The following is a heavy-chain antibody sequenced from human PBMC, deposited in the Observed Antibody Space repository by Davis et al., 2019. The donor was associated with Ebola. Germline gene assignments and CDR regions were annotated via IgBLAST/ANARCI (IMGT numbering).Heavy chain of an antibody. Sequence: PSETLSLTCTVSGGSISSSNYYWTWIRQPAGKGLEWIGHIYTSGTTNYNPSLKSRVTISLDTSKSQFSLNLNSVTAADTAVYYCASEVTMVRGVIPKPYFDYWGQGTLVTVSS. D-gene: IGHD3-10*01. V-gene: IGHV4-61*09. J-gene: IGHJ4*02. CDR3: ASEVTMVRGVIPKPYFDY. CDR1: GGSISSSNYY. CDR2: IYTSGTT.